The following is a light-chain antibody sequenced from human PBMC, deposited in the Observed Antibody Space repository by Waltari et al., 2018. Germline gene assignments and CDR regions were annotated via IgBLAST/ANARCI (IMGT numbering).Light chain of an antibody. V-gene: IGKV3-20*01. CDR1: QGVGKY. CDR2: HAS. Sequence: EIELTQSPDTLSLSPGERATLSCRASQGVGKYLAGYQQRPGQAPRLLLSHASIRATGIPDRFSGSGYGTDFSLTISRLEPEDFAVYYCQKYDFLPATFGQGTTVEIK. CDR3: QKYDFLPAT. J-gene: IGKJ1*01.